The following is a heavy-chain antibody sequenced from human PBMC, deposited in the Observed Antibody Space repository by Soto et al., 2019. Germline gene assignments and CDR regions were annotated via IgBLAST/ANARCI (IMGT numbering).Heavy chain of an antibody. CDR3: TRDDGYNA. J-gene: IGHJ5*02. Sequence: PXGSLRLTFTASGFTFGDYTMSWVRQAPGKGLDWVGFIRSKAYGGTTEYAASVEGRFTISRDDSKSIAYLQMNSLKTEDTAVYYCTRDDGYNAWGQGTLVTVSS. CDR1: GFTFGDYT. CDR2: IRSKAYGGTT. D-gene: IGHD5-12*01. V-gene: IGHV3-49*04.